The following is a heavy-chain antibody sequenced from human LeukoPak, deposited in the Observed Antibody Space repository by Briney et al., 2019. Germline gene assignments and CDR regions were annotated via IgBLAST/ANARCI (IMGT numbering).Heavy chain of an antibody. CDR3: ARDYASDY. V-gene: IGHV3-48*03. Sequence: GPLRLSCAASGFTFSRYEMNWVRQAPGKGLEWVSYISRSGDTIYFADSVKGRFTISRDNAKNSLYLQMSSLRAEDTAVYYCARDYASDYWGQGTLVTVSS. CDR2: ISRSGDTI. CDR1: GFTFSRYE. D-gene: IGHD3-10*01. J-gene: IGHJ4*02.